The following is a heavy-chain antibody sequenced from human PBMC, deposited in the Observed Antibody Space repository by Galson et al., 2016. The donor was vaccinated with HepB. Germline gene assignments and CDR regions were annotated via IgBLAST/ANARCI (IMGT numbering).Heavy chain of an antibody. J-gene: IGHJ3*02. CDR3: AKIFNAPNYYDSSAYYSIGNAFDI. CDR1: RFTFSSYG. V-gene: IGHV3-30*18. D-gene: IGHD3-22*01. Sequence: SLRLSCAASRFTFSSYGMHWVRQAPGKGLEWVALISYDGSYKYFSDSVKGRFSISRDNSKNTLYLQMNSLRAEDTAVYYCAKIFNAPNYYDSSAYYSIGNAFDIWGQGTMFTVSS. CDR2: ISYDGSYK.